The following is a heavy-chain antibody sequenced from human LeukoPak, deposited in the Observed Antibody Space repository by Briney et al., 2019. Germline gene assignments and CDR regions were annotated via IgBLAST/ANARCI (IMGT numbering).Heavy chain of an antibody. CDR1: GGSISSSNW. D-gene: IGHD3-9*01. CDR2: IYHSGST. J-gene: IGHJ6*03. Sequence: PSGTLSLTCAVSGGSISSSNWWSWVRQPPGKGLEWIGEIYHSGSTNYNPSLKSRVTISVDKSKNQFSLKLSSVTAADTALYYCAKGPDKSYYFYYMDVWGKGTTVTVSS. V-gene: IGHV4-4*02. CDR3: AKGPDKSYYFYYMDV.